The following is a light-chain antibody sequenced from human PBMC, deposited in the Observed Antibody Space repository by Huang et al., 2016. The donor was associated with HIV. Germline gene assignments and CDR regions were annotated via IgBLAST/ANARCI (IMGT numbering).Light chain of an antibody. J-gene: IGKJ1*01. CDR1: QSVLYSSNNKNY. CDR3: QQYYSTPRT. V-gene: IGKV4-1*01. Sequence: DIVMTQSPDSLAVSLGERATINCKSSQSVLYSSNNKNYVAWYQQKPGQPPKLLIYCASTRESGVPDRFSGCGSGTDFTLTISSLQAEDVAVYYCQQYYSTPRTFGQGTKVEIK. CDR2: CAS.